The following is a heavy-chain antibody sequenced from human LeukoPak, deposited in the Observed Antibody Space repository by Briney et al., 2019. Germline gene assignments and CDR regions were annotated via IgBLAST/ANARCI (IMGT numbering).Heavy chain of an antibody. J-gene: IGHJ3*01. V-gene: IGHV3-23*01. D-gene: IGHD2-15*01. Sequence: PGRSLRLTCTASGLTFSNYAMRWAPHAPAKGLVGVSALHGRGFVTVYGDFVKGRFTISRDNSKNSVYLQMRRLRAEDTALYYCAKLIGYCTGGSCYHDNFDVWGQGTMVTISS. CDR3: AKLIGYCTGGSCYHDNFDV. CDR2: LHGRGFVT. CDR1: GLTFSNYA.